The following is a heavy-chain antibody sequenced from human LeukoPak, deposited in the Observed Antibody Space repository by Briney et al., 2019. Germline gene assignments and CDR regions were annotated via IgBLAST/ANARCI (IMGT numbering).Heavy chain of an antibody. CDR3: ARVKDPGGYYYYYYMDV. V-gene: IGHV4-39*07. J-gene: IGHJ6*03. CDR2: INHSGGT. Sequence: SETLSLTCTVSGGSISSSSYYWGWIRQPPGKGLEWIGEINHSGGTKYNPSLKSRVTISVDTSKNQFSLKLSSVTAADTAMYYCARVKDPGGYYYYYYMDVWGKGTTVTVSS. CDR1: GGSISSSSYY. D-gene: IGHD3-16*01.